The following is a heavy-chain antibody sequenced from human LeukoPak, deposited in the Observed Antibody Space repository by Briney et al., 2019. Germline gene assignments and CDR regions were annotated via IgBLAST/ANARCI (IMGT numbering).Heavy chain of an antibody. Sequence: SETPSLTCTVSGGSVSSGSYYWSWIRQPPGKGLEWIGYIYYSGSTNYNPSLKSRVTISVDTSKNQFSLKLSSVTAADTAVYYCARDRWFGAWGQGTLVTVSS. J-gene: IGHJ4*02. D-gene: IGHD3-10*01. CDR3: ARDRWFGA. CDR1: GGSVSSGSYY. CDR2: IYYSGST. V-gene: IGHV4-61*01.